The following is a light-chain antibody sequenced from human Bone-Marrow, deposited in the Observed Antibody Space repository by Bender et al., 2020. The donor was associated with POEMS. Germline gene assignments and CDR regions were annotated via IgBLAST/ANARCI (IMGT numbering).Light chain of an antibody. CDR1: SSNIGTYD. CDR2: GNN. V-gene: IGLV1-40*01. CDR3: QSYDSSLTV. J-gene: IGLJ3*02. Sequence: QSVLTQPPSVSGAPGQRVTISCTGSSSNIGTYDVHWYQQLPGTAPKLLMYGNNIRPSGVPGRFSGSKSGTSASLAITGLQADDGADYYCQSYDSSLTVFGGGTKVIVL.